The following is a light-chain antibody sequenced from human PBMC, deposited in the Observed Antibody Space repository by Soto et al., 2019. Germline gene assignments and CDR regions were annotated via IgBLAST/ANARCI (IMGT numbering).Light chain of an antibody. CDR2: GAS. Sequence: EEVMTQSPATLSVSPGERATLSCRASQSVSSNLAWYQQKPGQAPRLLIYGASTRATGIPARLSGSGSGTEFTLTISSLQSEDFAVYYCQQYNNWTLTFGGGTKVDIX. V-gene: IGKV3-15*01. CDR1: QSVSSN. CDR3: QQYNNWTLT. J-gene: IGKJ4*01.